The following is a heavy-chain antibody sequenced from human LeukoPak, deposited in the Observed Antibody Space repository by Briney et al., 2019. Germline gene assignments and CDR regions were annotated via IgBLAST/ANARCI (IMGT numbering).Heavy chain of an antibody. CDR3: ARDPYYYDSSGPQDY. CDR1: GGSISSYY. D-gene: IGHD3-22*01. J-gene: IGHJ4*02. CDR2: IYTSGST. V-gene: IGHV4-4*07. Sequence: SETLSLTCTVSGGSISSYYWSWIRQPAGKELEWIGRIYTSGSTNYNPSLKSRVTMSVDTSKNQFSLKLSSVTAADTAVYYCARDPYYYDSSGPQDYWGQGTLVTVSS.